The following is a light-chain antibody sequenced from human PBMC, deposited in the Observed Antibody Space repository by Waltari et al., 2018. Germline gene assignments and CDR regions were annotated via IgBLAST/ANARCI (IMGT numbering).Light chain of an antibody. CDR2: EVS. J-gene: IGLJ2*01. V-gene: IGLV2-8*01. CDR1: SSAVGGYTY. Sequence: LTQPPSASGSPGQSVTISCTGTSSAVGGYTYVSWYQQHPGKAPKLMIYEVSKRPSGVPDRFSGSKSGNTASLTVSGLQAEDEADYYCSSYAGSNNHVVFGGGTKLTVL. CDR3: SSYAGSNNHVV.